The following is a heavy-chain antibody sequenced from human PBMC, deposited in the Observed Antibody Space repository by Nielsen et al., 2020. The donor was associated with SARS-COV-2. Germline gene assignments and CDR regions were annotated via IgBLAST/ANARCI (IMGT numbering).Heavy chain of an antibody. V-gene: IGHV4-31*03. Sequence: SETLSLTCTVSGGSISSGGYYWSWIRHHPGKGLEWIGYIYFSGRTCHNPSLKSRVTISVDTSKNQFSLSLRSVTAADTAVYYCARESSGYDHYNYGMDVWGQGTTVTVSS. D-gene: IGHD5-12*01. CDR1: GGSISSGGYY. J-gene: IGHJ6*02. CDR2: IYFSGRT. CDR3: ARESSGYDHYNYGMDV.